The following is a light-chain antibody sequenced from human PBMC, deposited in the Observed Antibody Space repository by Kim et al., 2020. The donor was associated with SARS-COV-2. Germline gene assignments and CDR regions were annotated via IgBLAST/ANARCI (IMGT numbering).Light chain of an antibody. Sequence: VSPRERATLSGRASHSFSSKLAWFQQKPGQAPRLLIYDTSTRATGVPARFSGRGSGTEFTLTINSLQSEDFAVYYCQQYNSWPLTFGGGTKVDIK. CDR2: DTS. V-gene: IGKV3-15*01. CDR3: QQYNSWPLT. J-gene: IGKJ4*01. CDR1: HSFSSK.